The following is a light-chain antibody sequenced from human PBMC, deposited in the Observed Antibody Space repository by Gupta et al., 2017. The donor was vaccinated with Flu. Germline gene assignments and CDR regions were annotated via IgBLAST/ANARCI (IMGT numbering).Light chain of an antibody. J-gene: IGLJ2*01. CDR2: DDS. Sequence: SYVLTQPPAVSAAPGQRAILTCGGDNIRSKSVHWYQQKPGQAPLLVMYDDSDRPSGIPERFSGSNPGKTATLSISRVEAGDEADYYCLVWDSGSDNLVFGGGTKLTVL. CDR1: NIRSKS. CDR3: LVWDSGSDNLV. V-gene: IGLV3-21*02.